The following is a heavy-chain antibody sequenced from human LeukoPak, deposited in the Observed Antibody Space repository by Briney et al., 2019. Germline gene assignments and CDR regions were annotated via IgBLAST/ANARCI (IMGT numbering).Heavy chain of an antibody. CDR1: GFIFSNSG. J-gene: IGHJ6*02. Sequence: GRSLRLSCTASGFIFSNSGMHWVRQAPGKGLEWVAVISYDDNYKYYVDSVKGRFTISRDNSKNKLSLQMNSLRPEDSAIYYCARFWDYYGMDVWGQGTRSSSL. CDR2: ISYDDNYK. D-gene: IGHD3-16*01. V-gene: IGHV3-30*03. CDR3: ARFWDYYGMDV.